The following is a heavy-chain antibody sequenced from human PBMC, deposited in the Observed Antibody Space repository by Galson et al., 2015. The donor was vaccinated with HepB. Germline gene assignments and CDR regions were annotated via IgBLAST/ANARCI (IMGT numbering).Heavy chain of an antibody. Sequence: SETLSLTCSVSHGSINNYYWSWIRQSPGNRPEWIGYIRYTGDTTYNPSLGYRVGMSVDTSINQVSLWLTSVTAADTAVYYCAGHPGRGSVGYAFDLWGQGTLVTVSA. V-gene: IGHV4-59*08. CDR3: AGHPGRGSVGYAFDL. CDR2: IRYTGDT. J-gene: IGHJ4*02. CDR1: HGSINNYY. D-gene: IGHD5-12*01.